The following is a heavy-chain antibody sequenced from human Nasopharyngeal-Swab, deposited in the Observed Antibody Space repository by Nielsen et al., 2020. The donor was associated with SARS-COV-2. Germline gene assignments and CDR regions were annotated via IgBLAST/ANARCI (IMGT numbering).Heavy chain of an antibody. CDR2: IYYSGST. CDR1: GGSISSYY. Sequence: SETLSLTCTVSGGSISSYYWSWIRQPPGQGLEWIGYIYYSGSTNYNPSLNIRVTISVDTSKNQFSLKLSSVTAADTAVYYCASMLTYYDFWSGPVDHGMDVWGQGTTVTVSS. D-gene: IGHD3-3*01. V-gene: IGHV4-59*13. J-gene: IGHJ6*02. CDR3: ASMLTYYDFWSGPVDHGMDV.